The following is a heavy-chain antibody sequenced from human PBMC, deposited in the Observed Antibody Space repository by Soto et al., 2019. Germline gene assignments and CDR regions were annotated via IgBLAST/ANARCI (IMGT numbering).Heavy chain of an antibody. Sequence: XETLSLTCTVSGCSVSSASYYWSWIRQPPGKGLEWIGYIYYSGSTNYNPSLKSRVTISVDTSKNQFSLKRSSVTAADTAVYYCARGVGSSGWYGYYYYYGMDVWGQGTTVTV. CDR1: GCSVSSASYY. CDR3: ARGVGSSGWYGYYYYYGMDV. D-gene: IGHD6-19*01. CDR2: IYYSGST. J-gene: IGHJ6*02. V-gene: IGHV4-61*01.